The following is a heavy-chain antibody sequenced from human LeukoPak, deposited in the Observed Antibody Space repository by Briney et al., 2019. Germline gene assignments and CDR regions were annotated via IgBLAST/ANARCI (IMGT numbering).Heavy chain of an antibody. CDR3: ARSHGSGSYYTPGY. Sequence: GGSLRLSCAASGFTFSTYAMSWVRQAPGKGLEWVSGLSGSGGSTNYADSVKGRFTISRDSSKNTLFLQMNSLRAEDTAVYYCARSHGSGSYYTPGYWGQGALVTVSS. CDR1: GFTFSTYA. CDR2: LSGSGGST. V-gene: IGHV3-23*01. J-gene: IGHJ4*02. D-gene: IGHD3-10*01.